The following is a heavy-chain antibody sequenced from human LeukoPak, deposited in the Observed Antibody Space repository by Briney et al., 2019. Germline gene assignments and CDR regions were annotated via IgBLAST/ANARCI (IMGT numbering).Heavy chain of an antibody. Sequence: GGSLRLSCAASGFTFSSYAMGWVRQAPGKGLEWVGRIKSKTDGGATDYAAPVEGRFTISRDDSKNTLYLQMNSLKTEDTAVYYCTTTYGTRTISYWGQGTLVTVSS. D-gene: IGHD1-1*01. CDR2: IKSKTDGGAT. J-gene: IGHJ4*02. CDR3: TTTYGTRTISY. CDR1: GFTFSSYA. V-gene: IGHV3-15*01.